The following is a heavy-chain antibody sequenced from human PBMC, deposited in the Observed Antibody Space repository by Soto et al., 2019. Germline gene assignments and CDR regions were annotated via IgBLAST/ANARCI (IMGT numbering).Heavy chain of an antibody. V-gene: IGHV6-1*01. CDR1: GDSVSSNSAA. CDR2: TYYRSKWYN. J-gene: IGHJ6*02. Sequence: QVQLQQSGPGLVKPSQTLSLTCAISGDSVSSNSAAWNWIRQSPSRGLEWLGRTYYRSKWYNDYAVSVKSRITTNPDTSKNQFSLQLNSVTPEDTAVYYCARDRRIAAAGRGYYYGMDVWGQGTTVTVSS. D-gene: IGHD6-13*01. CDR3: ARDRRIAAAGRGYYYGMDV.